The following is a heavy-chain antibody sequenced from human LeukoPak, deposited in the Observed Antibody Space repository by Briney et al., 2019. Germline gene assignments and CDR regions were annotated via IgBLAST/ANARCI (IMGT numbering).Heavy chain of an antibody. D-gene: IGHD6-13*01. CDR1: GFPFSGNA. CDR2: IKQDASEK. Sequence: GGSLTLSCTASGFPFSGNAMHWVRQAPGKGLEGVANIKQDASEKYFVDSVKGRFTISRANAKNSLYLQMNSLRAEDTAVYYCAREGPAYSSSWEGYWGQGTLVTVSS. CDR3: AREGPAYSSSWEGY. V-gene: IGHV3-7*01. J-gene: IGHJ4*02.